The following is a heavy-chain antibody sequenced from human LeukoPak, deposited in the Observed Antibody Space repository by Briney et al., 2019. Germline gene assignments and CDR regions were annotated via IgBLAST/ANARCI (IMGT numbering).Heavy chain of an antibody. CDR3: ARALDCGGDCYSFDY. Sequence: GGSLRLSCAASGFTFSSYSMNWVRQAPGKGLEWVSSISSSSSYIYYADSVKGRFTISRDNAKNSLYLQMSSLRAEDTAVYYCARALDCGGDCYSFDYWGQGTLVTVSS. V-gene: IGHV3-21*01. CDR2: ISSSSSYI. CDR1: GFTFSSYS. D-gene: IGHD2-21*02. J-gene: IGHJ4*02.